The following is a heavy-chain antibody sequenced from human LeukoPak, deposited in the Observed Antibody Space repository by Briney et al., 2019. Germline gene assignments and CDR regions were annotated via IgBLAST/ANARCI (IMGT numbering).Heavy chain of an antibody. CDR2: MNPNSGNT. V-gene: IGHV1-8*01. CDR3: ARGQNDYSNYYFDY. CDR1: GYTFTSYD. J-gene: IGHJ4*02. Sequence: ASVKVSCKASGYTFTSYDINWVRQATGQGLEWMGWMNPNSGNTGYAQKFQGRVTMTRNTSISTAYMELSSLRSEDTAVYYCARGQNDYSNYYFDYWGQGTLVTVSS. D-gene: IGHD4-11*01.